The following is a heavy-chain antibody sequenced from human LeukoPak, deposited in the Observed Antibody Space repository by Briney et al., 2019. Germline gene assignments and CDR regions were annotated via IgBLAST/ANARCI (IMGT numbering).Heavy chain of an antibody. CDR1: GFTLSSYA. CDR2: ISGSGGST. V-gene: IGHV3-23*01. CDR3: AKGLASYYGVFDY. J-gene: IGHJ4*02. Sequence: PGGSLRLSCAASGFTLSSYAMSWVRQAPGKGLEWVSAISGSGGSTYYADSVKGRFTISRDNSKNTLYLQMNSLRAEDTAVYYCAKGLASYYGVFDYWGQGTLVTVSS. D-gene: IGHD2/OR15-2a*01.